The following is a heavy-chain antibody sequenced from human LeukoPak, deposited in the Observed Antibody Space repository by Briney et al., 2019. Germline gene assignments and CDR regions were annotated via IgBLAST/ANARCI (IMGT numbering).Heavy chain of an antibody. Sequence: ASVKVSCKASGYTFTGYYMHWVRQAPGQGLEWMGWINPNSGGTNYAQKFQGRVTMTRDTSISTAYMELSRLRSDDTAVYYCARLRYDILTGYYKIDYWGQGTLVTVSS. CDR3: ARLRYDILTGYYKIDY. V-gene: IGHV1-2*02. CDR2: INPNSGGT. J-gene: IGHJ4*02. CDR1: GYTFTGYY. D-gene: IGHD3-9*01.